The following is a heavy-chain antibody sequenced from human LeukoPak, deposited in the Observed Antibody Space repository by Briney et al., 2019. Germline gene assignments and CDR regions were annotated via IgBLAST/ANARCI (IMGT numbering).Heavy chain of an antibody. J-gene: IGHJ4*02. V-gene: IGHV3-23*01. CDR3: ARSVPDYTRFDY. D-gene: IGHD4-11*01. CDR2: FKTNSGQV. CDR1: GFTFSDYA. Sequence: GGSQRLSCVASGFTFSDYAMNWVRQAPGKGLEWVSTFKTNSGQVYYAESVRGRFTISRDNSKNTVYLQMSSLRAEDTALYYCARSVPDYTRFDYWGQGALVTVSP.